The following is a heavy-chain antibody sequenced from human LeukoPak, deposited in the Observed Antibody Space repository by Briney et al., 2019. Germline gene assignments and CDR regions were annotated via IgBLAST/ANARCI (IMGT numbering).Heavy chain of an antibody. V-gene: IGHV4-39*07. Sequence: SETLSLTCTVSGGSISSSSYYWGWIRQPPGKGLEWIGSIYYSGSTYYNPSLKSRVTISVDTSKNQFSLKLSSVTAADTAVYYCASGKYYDILTGSLLFDYWGQGTLVTVSS. D-gene: IGHD3-9*01. CDR2: IYYSGST. CDR1: GGSISSSSYY. J-gene: IGHJ4*02. CDR3: ASGKYYDILTGSLLFDY.